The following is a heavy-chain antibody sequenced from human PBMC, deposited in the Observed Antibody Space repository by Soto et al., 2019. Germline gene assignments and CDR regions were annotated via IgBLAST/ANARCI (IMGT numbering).Heavy chain of an antibody. V-gene: IGHV1-8*01. D-gene: IGHD6-13*01. Sequence: VASVKVSCKASGYTFTSYDINWVRQATGQGLEWMGWMNPNSGNTGYAQKFQGRVTMTRNTSISTAYMELSSLRSEDTAVYYCARASMGSSWYYYYYYMDVWGKGTTVTVSS. CDR3: ARASMGSSWYYYYYYMDV. CDR1: GYTFTSYD. CDR2: MNPNSGNT. J-gene: IGHJ6*03.